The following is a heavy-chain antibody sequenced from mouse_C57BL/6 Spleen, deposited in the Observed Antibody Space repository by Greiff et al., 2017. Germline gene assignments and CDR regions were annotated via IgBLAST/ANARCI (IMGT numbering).Heavy chain of an antibody. CDR2: ISNGGGST. V-gene: IGHV5-12*01. Sequence: EVQRVESGGGLVQPGGSLKLSCAASGFTFSDYYMYWVRQTPEKRLEWVAYISNGGGSTYYPDTVKGRFTISRDNAKNTLYLQMSRLKSEDTAMYYCAIQGGKAQALDYWGQGTTLTVSS. CDR3: AIQGGKAQALDY. D-gene: IGHD3-2*02. J-gene: IGHJ2*01. CDR1: GFTFSDYY.